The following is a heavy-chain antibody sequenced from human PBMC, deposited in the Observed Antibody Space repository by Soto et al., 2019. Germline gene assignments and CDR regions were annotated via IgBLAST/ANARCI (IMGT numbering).Heavy chain of an antibody. CDR3: ARVWYSKTGGLDP. CDR1: GGSISTHY. V-gene: IGHV4-4*07. J-gene: IGHJ5*02. D-gene: IGHD1-26*01. Sequence: VQLQESGPGLLRPSETLSLTCSVSGGSISTHYWSWFRQSAGKALEWIGHISTTGGTNYNPSLKSRVTMSVDTAGKAFSVQLASVTAADTAVYYCARVWYSKTGGLDPWGQGVLVTVSS. CDR2: ISTTGGT.